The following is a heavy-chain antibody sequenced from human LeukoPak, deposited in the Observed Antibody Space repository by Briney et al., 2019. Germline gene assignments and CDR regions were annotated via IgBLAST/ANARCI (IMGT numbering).Heavy chain of an antibody. J-gene: IGHJ4*02. V-gene: IGHV4-39*01. CDR3: ARAPGYSYGYSLGPAFDY. CDR2: IYYSGST. Sequence: SGTLSLTCTVSGGSISSSNYYWGWIRQPPGKGLEWIGSIYYSGSTYYNPSLKSRVTISIDTSKSQFSLKLSSVTAADTAVYYRARAPGYSYGYSLGPAFDYWGQGTLVTVSS. CDR1: GGSISSSNYY. D-gene: IGHD5-18*01.